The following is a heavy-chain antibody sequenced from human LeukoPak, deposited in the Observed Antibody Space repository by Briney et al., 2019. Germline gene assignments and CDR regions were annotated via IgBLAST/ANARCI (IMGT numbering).Heavy chain of an antibody. D-gene: IGHD6-19*01. Sequence: GGSLRLSCAASGFTFSSYAMHWVRQAPGKGLEWVAVIWYDGSNKYYADSVKGRFTISRDNSKNTLYLQMNSLRAEDTAVYYCARDRVGWYLDYWGQGTLVTVSS. CDR2: IWYDGSNK. V-gene: IGHV3-33*01. CDR3: ARDRVGWYLDY. J-gene: IGHJ4*02. CDR1: GFTFSSYA.